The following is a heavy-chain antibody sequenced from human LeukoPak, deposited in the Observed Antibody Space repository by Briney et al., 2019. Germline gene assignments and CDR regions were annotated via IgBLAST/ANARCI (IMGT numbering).Heavy chain of an antibody. CDR3: ARDREYPNEFVY. J-gene: IGHJ4*02. CDR2: INPNSGGT. CDR1: GYAFPGYY. Sequence: ASVKVSCKASGYAFPGYYMHWVRQAPGQGLEWMGWINPNSGGTNYAQKFQGRVTMTRDTSLNTAYMELSMVRSDDTAVYYCARDREYPNEFVYWGQGTLVTVSS. V-gene: IGHV1-2*02. D-gene: IGHD2-2*01.